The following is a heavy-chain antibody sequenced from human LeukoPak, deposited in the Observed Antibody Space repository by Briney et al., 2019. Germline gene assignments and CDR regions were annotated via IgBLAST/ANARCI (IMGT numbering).Heavy chain of an antibody. CDR3: AKDRYNWNYRGAIDY. D-gene: IGHD1-7*01. CDR2: ISSSSSYI. CDR1: GFTFSSYS. J-gene: IGHJ4*02. V-gene: IGHV3-21*01. Sequence: GGSLRLSCAASGFTFSSYSMNWVRQAPGKGLEWVSSISSSSSYIYYADSVKGRFTISRDNAKNSLYLQMNSLRAEDTAVYYCAKDRYNWNYRGAIDYWGQGTLVTVPS.